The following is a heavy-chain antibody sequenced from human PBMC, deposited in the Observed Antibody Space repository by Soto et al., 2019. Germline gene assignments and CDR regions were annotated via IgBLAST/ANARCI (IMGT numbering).Heavy chain of an antibody. CDR2: ISGRGGRS. J-gene: IGHJ4*02. V-gene: IGHV3-23*01. CDR3: AKAYFVWSSEQPYYFDY. CDR1: GFTFSNYA. D-gene: IGHD3-16*01. Sequence: EVQLLDSGGGLVQPGGSLRLSCAASGFTFSNYAMTWVRQGPGKGLEWVSGISGRGGRSYYADSVKGRFTISRDNSKSPFYLQMNGPRAEDTAVYYCAKAYFVWSSEQPYYFDYWGQGTLVTVSS.